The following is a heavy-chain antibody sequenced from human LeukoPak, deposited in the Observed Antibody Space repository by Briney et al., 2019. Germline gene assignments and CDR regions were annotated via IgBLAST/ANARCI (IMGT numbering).Heavy chain of an antibody. Sequence: GGSLRLSFAASGFTFSSYAMHWVRQAPGKGLEWVAVISYDGSNKYYADSVKGRFTISRDNSKNTLYLQMNSLRAEDTAVYYCARELTLLGYCSGGSCYITDYWGQGTLVTVSS. D-gene: IGHD2-15*01. CDR2: ISYDGSNK. CDR3: ARELTLLGYCSGGSCYITDY. V-gene: IGHV3-30-3*01. J-gene: IGHJ4*02. CDR1: GFTFSSYA.